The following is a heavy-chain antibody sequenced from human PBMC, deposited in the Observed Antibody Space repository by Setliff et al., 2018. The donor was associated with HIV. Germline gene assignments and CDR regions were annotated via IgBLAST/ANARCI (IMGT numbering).Heavy chain of an antibody. V-gene: IGHV4-39*01. CDR1: GGSTSTSGYY. CDR3: ATSAESGFGIHWGVFNI. D-gene: IGHD3-10*01. CDR2: IYSSGST. J-gene: IGHJ3*02. Sequence: LTCTVSGGSTSTSGYYWGWIRQPPGKGREWIGSIYSSGSTYYNPSLKSRVTISVDMSKNQFSLKLKSVTAADTAVYYCATSAESGFGIHWGVFNIWGQGTRVT.